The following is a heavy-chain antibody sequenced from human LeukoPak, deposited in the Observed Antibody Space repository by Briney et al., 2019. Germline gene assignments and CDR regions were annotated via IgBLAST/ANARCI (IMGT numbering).Heavy chain of an antibody. J-gene: IGHJ5*02. D-gene: IGHD3-10*01. V-gene: IGHV1-46*01. CDR1: GYIFTSYH. CDR2: INPSGGST. CDR3: ARQYGSGSYSVNWFDP. Sequence: ASVKVSCKASGYIFTSYHIHWVRQAPGQGLEWMGIINPSGGSTNYAQKFQGRVTMTRDTSTSTAYMELSRLRSDDTAVYYCARQYGSGSYSVNWFDPWGQGTLVTVSS.